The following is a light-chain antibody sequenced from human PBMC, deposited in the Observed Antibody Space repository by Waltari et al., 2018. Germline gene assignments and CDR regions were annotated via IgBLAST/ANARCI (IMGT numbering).Light chain of an antibody. V-gene: IGKV4-1*01. Sequence: DIVMTQSPDSLAVSLGERATINCKSSQRVLYSSHNKDYLAWYQQKPGQDPKLLIYWASTRESGVPDRFSGSGSGTDFTLTISSLQAEDVAVYYCQQYYSTPLTFGGGTKVEIK. CDR3: QQYYSTPLT. CDR2: WAS. J-gene: IGKJ4*01. CDR1: QRVLYSSHNKDY.